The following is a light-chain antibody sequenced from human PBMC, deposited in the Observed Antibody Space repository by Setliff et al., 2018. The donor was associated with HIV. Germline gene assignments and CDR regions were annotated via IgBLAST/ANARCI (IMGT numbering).Light chain of an antibody. V-gene: IGLV2-14*03. Sequence: QSALTQPASVYGSPGQSITISCIGTSSDVGGYDFVSWYQQRPGKAPKLIIFDVTERPSGVSPRFSGSKSGNTASLTISGLQTEDEGDYFCASYRSPTTYVFGIGTKVTV. CDR2: DVT. J-gene: IGLJ1*01. CDR3: ASYRSPTTYV. CDR1: SSDVGGYDF.